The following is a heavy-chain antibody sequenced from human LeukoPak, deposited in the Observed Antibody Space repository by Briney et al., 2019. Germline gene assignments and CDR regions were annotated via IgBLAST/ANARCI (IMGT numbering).Heavy chain of an antibody. CDR1: GFPFNSYW. V-gene: IGHV3-7*01. J-gene: IGHJ5*02. Sequence: PGGSLRLSCAASGFPFNSYWMSWVRQAPGKGLGWVANINPDGSETRCVDSVKGRFTVSRDNAGNSLFLQVNSLRVEDTAVYYCAGSRVAVTDTLDPWGQGTLVTVSP. CDR3: AGSRVAVTDTLDP. CDR2: INPDGSET. D-gene: IGHD6-19*01.